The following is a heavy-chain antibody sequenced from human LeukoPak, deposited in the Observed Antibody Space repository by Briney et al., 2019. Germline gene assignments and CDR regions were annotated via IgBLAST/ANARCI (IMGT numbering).Heavy chain of an antibody. J-gene: IGHJ4*02. D-gene: IGHD5-18*01. V-gene: IGHV3-30*02. CDR3: AKDKYSPFDY. Sequence: GGSLRLSCAASGFTFSSYGMHWVRQASGKGLEWVAFIRYDGSIKYYADSVKGRFTISRDSSKNTLYLQMNSLRAEDTAAYYCAKDKYSPFDYWGQGTLVTVSS. CDR2: IRYDGSIK. CDR1: GFTFSSYG.